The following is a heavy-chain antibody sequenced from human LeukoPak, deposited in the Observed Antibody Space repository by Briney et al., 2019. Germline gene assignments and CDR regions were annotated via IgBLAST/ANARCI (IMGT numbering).Heavy chain of an antibody. V-gene: IGHV3-74*01. CDR3: ARDDDSSGNLLDY. CDR2: INSDGIIT. J-gene: IGHJ4*02. CDR1: GFTFSSYW. D-gene: IGHD3-22*01. Sequence: GGSLRLSCAASGFTFSSYWMHWVRQAPGKGLVWVSRINSDGIITNYADSVKGRFTISRDNSKNTLYLQMNSLRAEDTAVYYCARDDDSSGNLLDYWGQGTLVTVSS.